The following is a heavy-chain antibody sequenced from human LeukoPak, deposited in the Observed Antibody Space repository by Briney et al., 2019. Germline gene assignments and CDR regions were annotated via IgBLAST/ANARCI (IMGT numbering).Heavy chain of an antibody. V-gene: IGHV3-13*03. CDR3: ARDPGSDNYYYYMDV. J-gene: IGHJ6*03. D-gene: IGHD1-14*01. CDR2: IGTAGDT. CDR1: GFTFSSYD. Sequence: GGSLRVFCAACGFTFSSYDMHWVRQATGKGLEWVSGIGTAGDTYYPGSVKGQFTISRENAKNSLYLQMNSLRAGDTAVYYCARDPGSDNYYYYMDVWGKGTTVTVSS.